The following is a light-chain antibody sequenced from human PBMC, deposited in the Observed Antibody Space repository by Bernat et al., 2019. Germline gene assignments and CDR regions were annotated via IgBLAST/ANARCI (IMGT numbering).Light chain of an antibody. CDR1: SSDIGSYNY. J-gene: IGLJ1*01. V-gene: IGLV2-14*03. Sequence: QSALTQPASVSGSPGQSITISCIGTSSDIGSYNYVSWYQQHPGKAPNLLIYAVANRPSGVSNRFSASKSGNTASLTISGLQAEDESDYYCSSYTRSAIYVFGTGTKVTVL. CDR2: AVA. CDR3: SSYTRSAIYV.